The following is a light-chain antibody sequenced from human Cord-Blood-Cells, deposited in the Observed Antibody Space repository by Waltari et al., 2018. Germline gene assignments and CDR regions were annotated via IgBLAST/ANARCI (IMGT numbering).Light chain of an antibody. V-gene: IGKV1-39*01. Sequence: DIQMTQPPSSLSASVGDRVTITCRASQSISSYLNWYQQKPGKAPNLLIYAASSLQSGVPSRFSGSGSGTDFTLTISSLQPEDFATYYCQQSYSTPLFGGGTKVEIK. CDR1: QSISSY. CDR2: AAS. CDR3: QQSYSTPL. J-gene: IGKJ4*01.